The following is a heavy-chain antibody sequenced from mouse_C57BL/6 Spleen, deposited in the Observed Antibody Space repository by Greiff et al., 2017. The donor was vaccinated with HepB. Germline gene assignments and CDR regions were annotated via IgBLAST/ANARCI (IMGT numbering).Heavy chain of an antibody. J-gene: IGHJ2*01. CDR2: INPNNGGT. CDR3: ARQGNWAYYFHY. Sequence: DVKLQESGPELVKPGASVKMSCKASGYTFTDYNMHWVKQSHGKSLEWIGYINPNNGGTSYNQKFKGKATLTVNKSSSTAYMELRSLTSEDSAVYYCARQGNWAYYFHYWGQGTTLTVSS. V-gene: IGHV1-22*01. CDR1: GYTFTDYN. D-gene: IGHD4-1*01.